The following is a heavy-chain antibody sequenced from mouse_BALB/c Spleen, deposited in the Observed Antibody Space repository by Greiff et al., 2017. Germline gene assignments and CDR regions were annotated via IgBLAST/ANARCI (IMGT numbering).Heavy chain of an antibody. CDR2: IDPANGNT. CDR3: ARGGWDYFDY. Sequence: EVQLVESGAELVKPGASVKFSCTASGFNIKDTYMHWVKQRPEQGLEWIGRIDPANGNTKYDPKFQGKATITADTSSNTAYLQLSSLTSEDTAVYYCARGGWDYFDYWGQGTTLTVSS. V-gene: IGHV14-3*02. CDR1: GFNIKDTY. D-gene: IGHD3-2*02. J-gene: IGHJ2*01.